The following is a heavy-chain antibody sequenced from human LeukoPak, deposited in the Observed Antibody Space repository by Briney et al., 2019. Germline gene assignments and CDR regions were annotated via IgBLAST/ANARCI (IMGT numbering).Heavy chain of an antibody. CDR1: GFIVSSFE. Sequence: GGSLRLSCGASGFIVSSFEMKWVRQAPGKGLEWVSYINDGGSIIKYAESVKGRFTISRDNAKNTLYLQMNSLRVEDTAVYYCATVFRGSSLQDYWGQGTLVTVSS. V-gene: IGHV3-48*03. J-gene: IGHJ4*02. D-gene: IGHD1-26*01. CDR3: ATVFRGSSLQDY. CDR2: INDGGSII.